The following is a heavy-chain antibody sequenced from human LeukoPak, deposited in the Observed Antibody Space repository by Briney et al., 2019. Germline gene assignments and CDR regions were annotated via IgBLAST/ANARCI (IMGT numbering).Heavy chain of an antibody. CDR1: GGSISSSSYY. J-gene: IGHJ1*01. Sequence: SETLSLTCTVSGGSISSSSYYWGWIRQPPGKGLEWIGSIYYSGSTYYNPSLKSRITISVETSKNQFSLKLSSVTAADTAVYYCARRGSRSWFSAEYFQHWGQGTLVTVSS. CDR2: IYYSGST. CDR3: ARRGSRSWFSAEYFQH. D-gene: IGHD6-13*01. V-gene: IGHV4-39*01.